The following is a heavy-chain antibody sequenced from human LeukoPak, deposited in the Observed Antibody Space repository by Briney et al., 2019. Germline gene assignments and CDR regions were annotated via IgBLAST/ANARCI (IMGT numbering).Heavy chain of an antibody. CDR1: GFTFSSYG. J-gene: IGHJ4*02. V-gene: IGHV3-30*18. CDR2: ISYDGSNK. D-gene: IGHD3-10*01. CDR3: AKDRDYYGSGSNFDY. Sequence: PGGSPRLSCAASGFTFSSYGMHWVRQAPGKGLEWVAVISYDGSNKYYADSVKGRFTISRDNSKNTLYLQMNSLRAEDTAVYYCAKDRDYYGSGSNFDYWGQGTLVTVSS.